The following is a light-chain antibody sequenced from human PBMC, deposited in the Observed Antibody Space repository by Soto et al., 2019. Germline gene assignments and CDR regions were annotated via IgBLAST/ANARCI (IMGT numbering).Light chain of an antibody. J-gene: IGKJ4*01. CDR3: QQYGDWPLT. V-gene: IGKV3-15*01. Sequence: EIVVTQSPATLSVSPGERATLSCRASQSVGNNFAWYQQKPGKAPRLLIFATSTRATGVQARFSGSGSGTEFTLTISSLQSEDFAVYYCQQYGDWPLTFGGGAKVEIE. CDR2: ATS. CDR1: QSVGNN.